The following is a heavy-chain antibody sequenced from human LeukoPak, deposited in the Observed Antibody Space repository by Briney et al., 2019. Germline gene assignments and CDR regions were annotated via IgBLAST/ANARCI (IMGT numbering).Heavy chain of an antibody. V-gene: IGHV3-21*01. CDR2: ISSSSSYI. CDR1: GFTFSSYS. D-gene: IGHD6-13*01. J-gene: IGHJ3*02. CDR3: AREGSPRRIDAFDI. Sequence: GGSLRVSCAASGFTFSSYSMNWVRQAPGKGLEWVSSISSSSSYIYYADSVKGRFTISRDNAKNSLYLQMNSLRAEDTAVYYCAREGSPRRIDAFDIWGQGTMVTVSS.